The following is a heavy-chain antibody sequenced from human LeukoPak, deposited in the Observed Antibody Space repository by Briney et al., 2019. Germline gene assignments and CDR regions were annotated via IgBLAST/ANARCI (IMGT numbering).Heavy chain of an antibody. Sequence: PSETLSLTCAVYGESFSGYYWSWIRQPPGKGLEWIGEINHSGSTNYNPSLKSRVTISVDTSKNQFSLKLSSVTAADTAVYYCARVVSGRRDAGYFDYWGQGTLVTVSS. V-gene: IGHV4-34*01. J-gene: IGHJ4*02. CDR2: INHSGST. CDR3: ARVVSGRRDAGYFDY. D-gene: IGHD2-15*01. CDR1: GESFSGYY.